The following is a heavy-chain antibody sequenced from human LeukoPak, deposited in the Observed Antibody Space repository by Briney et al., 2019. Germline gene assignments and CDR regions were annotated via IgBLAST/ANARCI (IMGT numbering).Heavy chain of an antibody. CDR3: ARGSYYYDSSGTFDY. V-gene: IGHV3-7*04. CDR1: GFTFSSYW. D-gene: IGHD3-22*01. J-gene: IGHJ4*02. CDR2: IKQDGSEK. Sequence: PGGSLRLSCAASGFTFSSYWMSWVRQAPGKGLEWVANIKQDGSEKYYVDSVKGRFTISRDNAKNSPYLQMNSLRAEDTAVYYCARGSYYYDSSGTFDYWGQGTLVTVSS.